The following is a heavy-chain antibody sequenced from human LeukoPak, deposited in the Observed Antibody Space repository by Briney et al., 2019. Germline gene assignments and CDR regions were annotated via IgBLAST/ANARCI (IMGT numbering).Heavy chain of an antibody. D-gene: IGHD3-16*01. CDR3: ARDTGGGGSLYYFDY. CDR1: GGSISSGGYY. Sequence: SQTLSLTCTVSGGSISSGGYYWSWIRQHPGKGLEWSGYIYYSGSTCYNPSLKSRLTISVDTSKNQFSLKLSSVTAADTAVYYCARDTGGGGSLYYFDYWGQGTLVTVSS. CDR2: IYYSGST. J-gene: IGHJ4*02. V-gene: IGHV4-31*03.